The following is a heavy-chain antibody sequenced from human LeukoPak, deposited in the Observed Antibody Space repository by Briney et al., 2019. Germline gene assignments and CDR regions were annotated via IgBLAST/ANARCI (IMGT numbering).Heavy chain of an antibody. D-gene: IGHD3-10*01. J-gene: IGHJ3*02. CDR1: GFTFSDYY. CDR3: AREHLRDLLLWFGESYAFDI. Sequence: SGGSLRLSCAASGFTFSDYYMSWIRQAPGKGLEWVSYISSSGSTIYYADSVKGRFTISRDNAKNSLYLQMNSLRAEDTAVYYCAREHLRDLLLWFGESYAFDIWGQGTMVTVSS. CDR2: ISSSGSTI. V-gene: IGHV3-11*01.